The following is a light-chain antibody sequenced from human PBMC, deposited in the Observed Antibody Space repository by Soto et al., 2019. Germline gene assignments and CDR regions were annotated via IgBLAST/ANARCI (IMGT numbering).Light chain of an antibody. J-gene: IGKJ4*01. V-gene: IGKV1-9*01. CDR1: QGISSY. CDR3: QQLNCYPIT. CDR2: AAS. Sequence: DIQLTQSPSFLSASVGDRVTITCRASQGISSYLAWYQQKPGKAPKLLIYAASTLQSAIPSRFSGSRSGTEFTLTISTLQPDDLASYYCQQLNCYPITSGRGTKVEIK.